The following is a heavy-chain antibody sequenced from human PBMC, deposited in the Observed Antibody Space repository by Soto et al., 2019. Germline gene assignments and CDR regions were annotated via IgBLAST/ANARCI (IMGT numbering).Heavy chain of an antibody. J-gene: IGHJ4*02. D-gene: IGHD5-12*01. Sequence: SETLSLTCTVSGGSISSGGYYWSWIRQHPGKGLEWIGYIYYSGSTYYNPSLRSRVTISVDTSKNQFSLKLSSVTAADTAVYYCARDRESGYSGYDYGYFDYWGQGTQVTVSS. CDR3: ARDRESGYSGYDYGYFDY. V-gene: IGHV4-31*03. CDR1: GGSISSGGYY. CDR2: IYYSGST.